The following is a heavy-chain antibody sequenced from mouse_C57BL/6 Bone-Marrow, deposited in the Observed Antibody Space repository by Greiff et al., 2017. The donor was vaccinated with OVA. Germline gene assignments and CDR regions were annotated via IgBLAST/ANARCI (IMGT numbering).Heavy chain of an antibody. J-gene: IGHJ3*01. V-gene: IGHV14-4*01. CDR1: GFNIKDDY. Sequence: VQLQQSGAELVRPGASVKLSCTASGFNIKDDYMHWVKQRPEQGLEWIGWIDPENGDTEYASQFQGKATITADTSSNTAYLQLSSLTSEDTAVYYCTTYYSNYPAWFAYWGQGTLVTVSA. D-gene: IGHD2-5*01. CDR2: IDPENGDT. CDR3: TTYYSNYPAWFAY.